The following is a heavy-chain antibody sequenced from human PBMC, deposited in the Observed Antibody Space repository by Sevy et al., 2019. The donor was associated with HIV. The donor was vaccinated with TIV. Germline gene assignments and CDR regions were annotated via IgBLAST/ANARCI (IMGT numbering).Heavy chain of an antibody. V-gene: IGHV3-33*01. D-gene: IGHD6-19*01. Sequence: GGSLRLSCAASGFTFNTYCMHWVRQAPGKGLEWVALIYYDGNNKVYADSVKGRFTISRDNSKNTLFLQMNSLRAEDTAFYYCARDLGIAVAPDYWGQGTLVTVSS. J-gene: IGHJ4*02. CDR1: GFTFNTYC. CDR3: ARDLGIAVAPDY. CDR2: IYYDGNNK.